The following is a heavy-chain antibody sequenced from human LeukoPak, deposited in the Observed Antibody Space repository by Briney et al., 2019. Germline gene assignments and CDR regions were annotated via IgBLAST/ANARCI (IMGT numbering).Heavy chain of an antibody. CDR1: GGSISSSSYY. D-gene: IGHD3-16*02. V-gene: IGHV4-39*07. CDR3: ARGVWGSYRYPHYWFDY. J-gene: IGHJ4*02. Sequence: SETLSLTCTVSGGSISSSSYYWGWIRQPPGKGLEWIGSIYYSGSTYYNPSLKSRVTISVDTSKNQFSLKLSSVTAADTAVYYCARGVWGSYRYPHYWFDYWGQGTLVTVSS. CDR2: IYYSGST.